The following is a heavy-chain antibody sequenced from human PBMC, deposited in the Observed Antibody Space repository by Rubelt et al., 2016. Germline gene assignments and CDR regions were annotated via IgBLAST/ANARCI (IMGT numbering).Heavy chain of an antibody. CDR3: ARGRAARRPED. CDR2: INHGEST. J-gene: IGHJ4*02. D-gene: IGHD6-6*01. V-gene: IGHV4-59*12. CDR1: GGSISSYY. Sequence: QVQLQESGPGLVKPSETLSLTCTVSGGSISSYYWSWIRQPPGKGLECIGEINHGESTNDNPALKSRGTRSIDMSKNQFALNLRSVTAADTAVYYCARGRAARRPEDWGQGTLVTVSS.